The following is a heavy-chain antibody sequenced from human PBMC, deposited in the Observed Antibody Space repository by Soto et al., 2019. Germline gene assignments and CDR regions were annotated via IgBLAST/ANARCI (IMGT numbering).Heavy chain of an antibody. V-gene: IGHV3-53*01. J-gene: IGHJ2*01. D-gene: IGHD6-19*01. CDR1: GFTVSSNY. Sequence: GGSLRLSCAASGFTVSSNYMSWVRQAPGKGLEWVSVIYSGGSTYYADSVKGRFTISRDNSKNTLYLQMNSLRAEDTAVYYCATSPCIAVADYWYFDLWGRGTLVTVSS. CDR3: ATSPCIAVADYWYFDL. CDR2: IYSGGST.